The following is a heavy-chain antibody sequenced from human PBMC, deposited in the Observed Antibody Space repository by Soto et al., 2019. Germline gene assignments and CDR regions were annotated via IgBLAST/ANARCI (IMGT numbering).Heavy chain of an antibody. V-gene: IGHV4-38-2*02. CDR3: VRDFGDLQDFWSGPDH. D-gene: IGHD3-3*01. Sequence: TLSLTCAVSGYSINRGYYWGWIRQPPGQGLEWIGSVFHSGTTYSNPSLKTRLTISVDTSKNEISLDLNAVTAADTAVYYCVRDFGDLQDFWSGPDHWGPGSLVTVSA. CDR2: VFHSGTT. CDR1: GYSINRGYY. J-gene: IGHJ5*02.